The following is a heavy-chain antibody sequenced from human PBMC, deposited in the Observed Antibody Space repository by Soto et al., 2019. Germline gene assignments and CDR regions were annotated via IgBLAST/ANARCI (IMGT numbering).Heavy chain of an antibody. J-gene: IGHJ4*02. CDR1: GSSVTSSSYY. CDR3: VSQRTTVIPQGYFDY. D-gene: IGHD4-4*01. V-gene: IGHV4-39*01. Sequence: PSETLSLTCTVSGSSVTSSSYYWGWIRQSPGKGLEWIGSVYYRGRSYSKSSVKSRVTISVDTSKNQFSLNLNSVTASDTAVYFCVSQRTTVIPQGYFDYWGPGALVTVSS. CDR2: VYYRGRS.